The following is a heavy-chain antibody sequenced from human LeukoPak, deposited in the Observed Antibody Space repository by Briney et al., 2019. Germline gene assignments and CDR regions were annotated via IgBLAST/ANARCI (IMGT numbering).Heavy chain of an antibody. CDR1: GFTFDSYA. CDR2: ISGSYGST. CDR3: AIAMGGGSLDYYYYGMDV. J-gene: IGHJ6*02. D-gene: IGHD2-15*01. Sequence: GGSLRLSCAASGFTFDSYAMSWVRQAPGEGLEWVSAISGSYGSTYYADSVKGRFTISRDNSKNTLYLQMNSLRAEDTAVYYCAIAMGGGSLDYYYYGMDVWGQGTTVTVSS. V-gene: IGHV3-23*01.